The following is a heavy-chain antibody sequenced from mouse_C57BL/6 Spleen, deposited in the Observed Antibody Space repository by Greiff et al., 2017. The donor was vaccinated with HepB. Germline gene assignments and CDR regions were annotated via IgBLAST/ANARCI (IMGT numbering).Heavy chain of an antibody. J-gene: IGHJ1*03. CDR1: GFNIKDYY. CDR2: IDPEDGET. V-gene: IGHV14-2*01. Sequence: EVKLMESGAELVKPGASVKLSCTASGFNIKDYYMHWVKQRTEQGLEWIGRIDPEDGETKYAPKFQGKATITADTSSNTAYLQLSSLTSEDTAVYYCVLITTVVATRYFDVWGTGTTVTVSS. D-gene: IGHD1-1*01. CDR3: VLITTVVATRYFDV.